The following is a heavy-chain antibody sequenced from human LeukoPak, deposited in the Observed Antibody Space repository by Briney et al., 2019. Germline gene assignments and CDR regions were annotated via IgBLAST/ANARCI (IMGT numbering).Heavy chain of an antibody. D-gene: IGHD3-22*01. V-gene: IGHV3-53*01. J-gene: IGHJ4*02. CDR1: GFTVSSNY. CDR3: ARSGGRGYYPHYFDY. Sequence: GGSLRLSCAASGFTVSSNYMSGVRQAPGKGLEWVSVIYSGGTTYYADPVKGRFTIYRDNSKNTLYLKMNSLRAEDTAVYYCARSGGRGYYPHYFDYWGQGTLVTVSS. CDR2: IYSGGTT.